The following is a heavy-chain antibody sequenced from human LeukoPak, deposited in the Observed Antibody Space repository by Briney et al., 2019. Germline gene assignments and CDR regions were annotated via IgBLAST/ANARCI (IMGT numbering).Heavy chain of an antibody. CDR3: AREAIAPYDSSGGDAFGI. D-gene: IGHD3-22*01. Sequence: SETLSLTCTVSGGSISSYYWSWIRQPPGKGLEWIGYIYYSGSTNYNPSLKSRVTISVDTSKNQFSLKLSSVTAADTAVYYCAREAIAPYDSSGGDAFGIWGQGTMVTVSS. CDR2: IYYSGST. CDR1: GGSISSYY. J-gene: IGHJ3*02. V-gene: IGHV4-59*01.